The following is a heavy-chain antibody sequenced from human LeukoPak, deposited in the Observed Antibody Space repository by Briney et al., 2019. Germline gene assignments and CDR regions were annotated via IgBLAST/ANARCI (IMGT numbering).Heavy chain of an antibody. V-gene: IGHV4-39*01. CDR3: ARHGGKDCSSTSCYTYYYRLDV. D-gene: IGHD2-2*02. J-gene: IGHJ6*02. CDR2: IYDSAST. CDR1: GGSISSSSYY. Sequence: PSETLSLTCTVAGGSISSSSYYWGWSRQPPGKVLEWMGSIYDSASTYYNPSLKSRVTISVDTSKNPFSLKPSSVTAAHTDVYYCARHGGKDCSSTSCYTYYYRLDVWGQGPTVTVP.